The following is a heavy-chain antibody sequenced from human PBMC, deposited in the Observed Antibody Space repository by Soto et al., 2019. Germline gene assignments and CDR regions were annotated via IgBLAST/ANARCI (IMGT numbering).Heavy chain of an antibody. J-gene: IGHJ4*02. CDR3: ARVGSSGWSPDY. Sequence: SETLSLTCTVSGASITGSSYWIWIRQSPGKGLEWIGHIFYSGSTNYNPSLKSRVTLSADTSKNQFSLRLSSVTAADTAVYYCARVGSSGWSPDYWGQGILVTVSS. CDR1: GASITGSSY. CDR2: IFYSGST. V-gene: IGHV4-59*01. D-gene: IGHD6-19*01.